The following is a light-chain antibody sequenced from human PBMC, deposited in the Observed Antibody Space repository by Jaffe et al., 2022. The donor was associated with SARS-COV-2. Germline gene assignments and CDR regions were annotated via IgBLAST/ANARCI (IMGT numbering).Light chain of an antibody. CDR3: QQGFASPRT. V-gene: IGKV1-39*01. CDR1: QTVETY. Sequence: DVQMTQSPSFLSASVGDRVSITCRASQTVETYLNWYQVKPGKAPRLLIYAASSLQSGVPSRFSGSGSGTYFTLTINSLQPEDFATYYCQQGFASPRTFGQGTKV. J-gene: IGKJ1*01. CDR2: AAS.